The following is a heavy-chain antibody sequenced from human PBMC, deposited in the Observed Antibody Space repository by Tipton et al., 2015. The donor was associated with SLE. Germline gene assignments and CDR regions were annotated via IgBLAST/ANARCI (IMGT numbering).Heavy chain of an antibody. D-gene: IGHD3-3*01. CDR2: MYYSGIT. Sequence: TLSLTCSVSGGSIRSYYWSWIRQTPGKGLEWIGYMYYSGITNYNPSLYGRVSISVDTSRNQFSLKMNSVTAADTAMCYCARGTPFMEWERNYFDPWGQGTLVTVSS. CDR1: GGSIRSYY. V-gene: IGHV4-59*01. CDR3: ARGTPFMEWERNYFDP. J-gene: IGHJ5*02.